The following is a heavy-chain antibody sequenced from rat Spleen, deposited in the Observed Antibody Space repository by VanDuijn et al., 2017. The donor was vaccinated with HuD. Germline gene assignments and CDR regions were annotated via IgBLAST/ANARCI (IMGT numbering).Heavy chain of an antibody. CDR2: IIYDGSST. CDR1: GFTFSDYN. V-gene: IGHV5-7*01. D-gene: IGHD4-3*01. J-gene: IGHJ4*01. CDR3: ARHNSGYGVMDA. Sequence: EVQLVESDGGLVQSGRSLKLSCVASGFTFSDYNMAWVRQAPKKGLEWVATIIYDGSSTYYRDSVKGRFTISRDNAKSTLYLQMGSLRYEDTATYYCARHNSGYGVMDAWGQGASVTVSS.